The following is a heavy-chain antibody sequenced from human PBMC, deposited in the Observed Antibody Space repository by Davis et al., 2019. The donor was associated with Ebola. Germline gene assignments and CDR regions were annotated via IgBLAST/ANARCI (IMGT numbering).Heavy chain of an antibody. CDR3: ARHAFDRNSDSGSYPYAMDV. Sequence: GESLKISCKGSGYTFADYLVGWVRQMPGKGLEWVGIIYPGDSDTRYRPFFQGQVSISAAKSISTSFLQWSSLKASDTAMYFYARHAFDRNSDSGSYPYAMDVWGQGTTVTVSS. CDR1: GYTFADYL. J-gene: IGHJ6*02. CDR2: IYPGDSDT. V-gene: IGHV5-51*01. D-gene: IGHD3-10*01.